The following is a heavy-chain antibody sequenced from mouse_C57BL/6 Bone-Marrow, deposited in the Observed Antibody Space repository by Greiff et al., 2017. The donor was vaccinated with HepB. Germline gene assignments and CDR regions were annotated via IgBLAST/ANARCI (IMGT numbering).Heavy chain of an antibody. V-gene: IGHV2-2*01. CDR1: GFSLTSYG. Sequence: VMLVESGPGLVQPSQSLSITCTVSGFSLTSYGVHWVRQSPGKGLEWLGVIWSGGSTDYNAAFISRLSISKDNSKSQVFFKMNSLQADDTAIYYCARTGGSRGFAYWGQGTLVTVSA. J-gene: IGHJ3*01. CDR2: IWSGGST. CDR3: ARTGGSRGFAY. D-gene: IGHD1-1*01.